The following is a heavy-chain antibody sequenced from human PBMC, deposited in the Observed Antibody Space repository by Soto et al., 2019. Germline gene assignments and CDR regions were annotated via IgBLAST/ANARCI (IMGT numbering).Heavy chain of an antibody. CDR3: ARESGDWPLNWFDP. Sequence: GGSLRLSCAASGFNFSNHWMHWVRQRPAEGLVWVSRITSDGKSKAYAESVKGRFAISRDNAKNTLYLQMNGPTAEGTAVYYCARESGDWPLNWFDPWGQGTLVTVSS. D-gene: IGHD2-21*02. J-gene: IGHJ5*02. CDR1: GFNFSNHW. V-gene: IGHV3-74*01. CDR2: ITSDGKSK.